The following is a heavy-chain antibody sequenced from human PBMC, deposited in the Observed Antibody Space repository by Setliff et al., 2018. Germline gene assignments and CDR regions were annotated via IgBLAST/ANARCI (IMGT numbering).Heavy chain of an antibody. CDR1: GDIFSNSH. J-gene: IGHJ3*02. D-gene: IGHD5-18*01. CDR2: MSPDNGRA. CDR3: VRGPRQPSYGFPLRPFDI. V-gene: IGHV1-8*02. Sequence: GASVKVSCKASGDIFSNSHINWVRQATWQGLEWMGWMSPDNGRAGHTQKFQGRVTMTRDTSISTAYLELNSLRSGDTAVYYCVRGPRQPSYGFPLRPFDIWGQGTMVTVSS.